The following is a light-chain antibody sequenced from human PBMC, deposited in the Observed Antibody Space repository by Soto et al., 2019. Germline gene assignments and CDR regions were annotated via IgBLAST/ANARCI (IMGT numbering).Light chain of an antibody. CDR2: GAS. CDR1: QSVSSSY. J-gene: IGKJ1*01. Sequence: ILWTQSPGTLSLSPGERATLSCRASQSVSSSYLAWSQQKPGQAPRLLIYGASSRATGIPDRFSGSGSGTEFTLTISRLEPEDFAVYFCHQYGSSPWTFGQGTKVDIK. CDR3: HQYGSSPWT. V-gene: IGKV3-20*01.